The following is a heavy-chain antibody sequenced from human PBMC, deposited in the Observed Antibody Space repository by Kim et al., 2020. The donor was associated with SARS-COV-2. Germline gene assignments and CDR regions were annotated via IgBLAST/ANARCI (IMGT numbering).Heavy chain of an antibody. CDR1: GFTFSSYS. J-gene: IGHJ3*02. CDR3: ARQSQGTTVTTPSGAFEI. Sequence: GGSLRLSCAASGFTFSSYSMNWVRQAPGKGLEWVSSISSSSSYIYYADSVKGRFTISRDNAKNSLYLQMNSLRAEDTAVYYCARQSQGTTVTTPSGAFEICGQGTMGTVSS. D-gene: IGHD4-17*01. CDR2: ISSSSSYI. V-gene: IGHV3-21*01.